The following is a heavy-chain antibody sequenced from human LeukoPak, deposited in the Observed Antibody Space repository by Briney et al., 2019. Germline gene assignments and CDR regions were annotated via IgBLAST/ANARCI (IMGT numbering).Heavy chain of an antibody. V-gene: IGHV1-2*02. CDR1: GYTFTGYY. D-gene: IGHD3-22*01. Sequence: ASVKVSCKASGYTFTGYYMHWVRQAPGQGLEWMGWINPNSGGTNYAQKFQGRVTMTRDTSISTAYMELSRLRSDDTAVYYCARDSSFLYYDSSGPPLGFDYWGQGTLVTVSS. CDR2: INPNSGGT. J-gene: IGHJ4*02. CDR3: ARDSSFLYYDSSGPPLGFDY.